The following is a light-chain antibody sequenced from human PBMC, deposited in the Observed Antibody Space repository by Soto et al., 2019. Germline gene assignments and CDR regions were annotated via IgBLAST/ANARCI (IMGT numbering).Light chain of an antibody. CDR2: EVN. Sequence: QSALTQPPSASGSPGQSVTISCTGTSSDVGGYNCVSWYQQHPGKAPKLMIYEVNKRPSGVPDRFSGSKSGNTASLTVSGLQAEDEADYYCSSYAGSNNFVVFGGGTKLTVL. J-gene: IGLJ2*01. CDR3: SSYAGSNNFVV. V-gene: IGLV2-8*01. CDR1: SSDVGGYNC.